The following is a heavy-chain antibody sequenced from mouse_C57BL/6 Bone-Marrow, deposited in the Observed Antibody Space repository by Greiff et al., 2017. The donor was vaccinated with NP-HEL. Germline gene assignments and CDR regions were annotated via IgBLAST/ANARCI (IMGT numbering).Heavy chain of an antibody. CDR3: ARRHYRPYWYFGV. Sequence: EVKLVESGGGLVQPGGSLKLSCAASGFTFSDYYMYWVRQTPEKRLEWVAYISNGGGSTYYPDNVKGRSPFSRDNDKNTMYLTLSRLKSEDTAMYYWARRHYRPYWYFGVWGTGATVTVAS. CDR2: ISNGGGST. CDR1: GFTFSDYY. D-gene: IGHD1-1*02. J-gene: IGHJ1*03. V-gene: IGHV5-12*01.